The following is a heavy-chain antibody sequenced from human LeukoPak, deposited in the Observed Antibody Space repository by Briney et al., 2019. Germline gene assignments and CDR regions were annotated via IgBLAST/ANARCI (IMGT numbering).Heavy chain of an antibody. V-gene: IGHV3-11*01. CDR1: GFTFSDYY. CDR2: ISSSGSTI. D-gene: IGHD3-3*01. Sequence: GGSLRLSCAAPGFTFSDYYMSWIRQAPGKGLEWVSYISSSGSTIYYADSVKGRFTISRDNAKNSLYLQMNSLRAEDTAVYCCARDRNYDFWSGYPDAFDIWGQGTMVTVSS. CDR3: ARDRNYDFWSGYPDAFDI. J-gene: IGHJ3*02.